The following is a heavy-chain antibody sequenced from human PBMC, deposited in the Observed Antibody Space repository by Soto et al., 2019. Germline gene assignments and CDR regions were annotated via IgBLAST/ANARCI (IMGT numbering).Heavy chain of an antibody. Sequence: ASVKVSCKASGYTFTSYDINWVRQATGQGLEWMGWMNPNSGNTGYAQKFQGRVTMTRNTSISTAYMELSSLRSEDTAVYYCARGFRGVTNTARPYYYYMDVWGKGTTVTVSS. D-gene: IGHD3-10*01. V-gene: IGHV1-8*01. CDR2: MNPNSGNT. J-gene: IGHJ6*03. CDR3: ARGFRGVTNTARPYYYYMDV. CDR1: GYTFTSYD.